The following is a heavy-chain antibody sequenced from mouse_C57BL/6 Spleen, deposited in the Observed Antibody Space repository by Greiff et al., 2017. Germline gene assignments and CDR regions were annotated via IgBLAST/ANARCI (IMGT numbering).Heavy chain of an antibody. V-gene: IGHV1-55*01. CDR2: IYPGSGST. CDR3: ARVEAAAWFAY. CDR1: GYTFTSYW. Sequence: QVQLQQPGAELVKPGASVKLSCKASGYTFTSYWITWVKQRPGQGLEWIGDIYPGSGSTNYNEKFKSKATLTVDTTSSTAYMQLSSLTSEDSAVYYCARVEAAAWFAYWGQGTLVTVSA. J-gene: IGHJ3*01.